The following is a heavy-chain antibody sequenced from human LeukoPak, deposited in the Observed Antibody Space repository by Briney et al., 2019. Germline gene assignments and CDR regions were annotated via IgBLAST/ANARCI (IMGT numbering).Heavy chain of an antibody. CDR2: IWYDGSNK. D-gene: IGHD2-2*02. CDR3: AREEGCSSTSCYMALDY. V-gene: IGHV3-33*01. Sequence: GRSLRLSCAASGFTFSSYGMHWVRQAPGKGLEWVAVIWYDGSNKYYADSVKGRFTISRDNSKNTLHLQMNSLRAEDTAVYYCAREEGCSSTSCYMALDYWGQGTLVTVSS. J-gene: IGHJ4*02. CDR1: GFTFSSYG.